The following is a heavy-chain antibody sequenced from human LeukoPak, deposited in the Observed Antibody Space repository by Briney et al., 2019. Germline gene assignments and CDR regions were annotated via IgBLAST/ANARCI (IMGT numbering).Heavy chain of an antibody. Sequence: QPGGSLRLSCAASGFTFSSYGMHWVRQAPGKGLEWVAVISYDGSNKYYADSVKGRFTISRDNSKNTLYLQMNSLRAEDTAVYYCATIITISYDAFDIWGQGTMVTVSS. CDR2: ISYDGSNK. V-gene: IGHV3-30*03. D-gene: IGHD3-3*01. J-gene: IGHJ3*02. CDR1: GFTFSSYG. CDR3: ATIITISYDAFDI.